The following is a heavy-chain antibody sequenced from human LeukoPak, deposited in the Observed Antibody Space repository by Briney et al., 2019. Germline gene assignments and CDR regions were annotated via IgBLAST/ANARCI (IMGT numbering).Heavy chain of an antibody. CDR1: GFTFTNSW. V-gene: IGHV3-74*03. D-gene: IGHD2/OR15-2a*01. J-gene: IGHJ4*02. Sequence: GGSLSLSCAASGFTFTNSWMHWVRQAPTKGLVWVSLINPVGVVTTYADSVKGRFTLSRDNTRNTVYQQMNSLTGDDTAVYYCVKSLIGSPSEDFWGQGTLVTVSS. CDR2: INPVGVVT. CDR3: VKSLIGSPSEDF.